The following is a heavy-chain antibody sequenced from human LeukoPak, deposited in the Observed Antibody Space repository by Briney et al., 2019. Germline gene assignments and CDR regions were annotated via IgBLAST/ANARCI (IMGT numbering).Heavy chain of an antibody. D-gene: IGHD2-2*01. Sequence: GGSLRLSCAASGFTFSDYYMSWIRQAPGKGLEWVSYISSSGSTIYYADSVKGRFTISRDNAKNSLYLQMNSLRAEDTAVYYCASGATYCSSTSCSLRDYFDYWGQGTLVTVSS. J-gene: IGHJ4*02. CDR1: GFTFSDYY. CDR2: ISSSGSTI. CDR3: ASGATYCSSTSCSLRDYFDY. V-gene: IGHV3-11*01.